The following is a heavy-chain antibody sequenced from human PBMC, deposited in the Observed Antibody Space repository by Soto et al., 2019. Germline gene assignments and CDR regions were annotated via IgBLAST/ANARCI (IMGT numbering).Heavy chain of an antibody. CDR2: ISHSGNT. D-gene: IGHD6-6*01. Sequence: AETLSITCAVYGGSFSGSSWNWIRQPPGKRLEWIGAISHSGNTNYNPSLKSLVTISADMSKNQFSLKLTSVTAADTAVYYCARKSSMAVRGLFRYHNYAMDVWGQGTTVTASS. J-gene: IGHJ6*02. V-gene: IGHV4-34*01. CDR3: ARKSSMAVRGLFRYHNYAMDV. CDR1: GGSFSGSS.